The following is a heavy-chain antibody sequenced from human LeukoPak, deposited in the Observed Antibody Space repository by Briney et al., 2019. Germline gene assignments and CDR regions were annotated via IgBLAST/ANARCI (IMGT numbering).Heavy chain of an antibody. D-gene: IGHD3-16*01. CDR1: GGSISGDY. CDR2: IYYSGST. V-gene: IGHV4-59*07. J-gene: IGHJ4*02. CDR3: ARNRGSLGGFDY. Sequence: PSDTLSLTCTVSGGSISGDYWSWIRQPPGKGLEWIAYIYYSGSTTYNPSLKNRVTLSIDTSKNKFSLKLSSVTAADTAVYYCARNRGSLGGFDYWGQGTLVTVSS.